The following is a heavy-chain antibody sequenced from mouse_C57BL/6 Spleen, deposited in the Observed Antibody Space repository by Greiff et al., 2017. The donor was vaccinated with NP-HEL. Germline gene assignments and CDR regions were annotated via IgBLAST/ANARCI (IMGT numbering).Heavy chain of an antibody. CDR3: ARFDGYRHYAMDY. V-gene: IGHV1-59*01. CDR1: GYTFTSYW. J-gene: IGHJ4*01. D-gene: IGHD2-3*01. CDR2: IDPSDSYT. Sequence: QVHVKQSGAELVRPGTSVKLSCKASGYTFTSYWMHWVKQRPGQGLEWIGVIDPSDSYTNYNQKFKGKATLTVDTSSSTAYMQLSSLTSEDSAVYYCARFDGYRHYAMDYWGQGTSVTVSS.